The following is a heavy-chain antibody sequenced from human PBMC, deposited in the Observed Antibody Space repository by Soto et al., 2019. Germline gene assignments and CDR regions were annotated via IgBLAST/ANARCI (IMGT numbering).Heavy chain of an antibody. CDR2: ISAYNGNT. CDR3: AASGWSMNWFDP. Sequence: ASVKVSCKASGYTFTSYCISLVRQAPGQGREWMGWISAYNGNTNYAQKLQGRVTMTKATSTSTAYMELRSLRSDDTAVYYCAASGWSMNWFDPWGQGTLVTVSS. D-gene: IGHD6-19*01. CDR1: GYTFTSYC. J-gene: IGHJ5*02. V-gene: IGHV1-18*01.